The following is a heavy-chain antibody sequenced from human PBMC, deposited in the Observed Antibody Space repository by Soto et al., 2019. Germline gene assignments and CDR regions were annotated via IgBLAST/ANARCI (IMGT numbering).Heavy chain of an antibody. CDR3: ASERDSGPYDYFDY. CDR2: ISSNVVTT. Sequence: PGGSLRLSCAASGFTFSSYWMYWVRQAPGKGLEWVSGISSNVVTTSYADSVKGRFTIIRDTSANTAYMELSSLRSEDTAVYYCASERDSGPYDYFDYWGQGTLVTVSS. V-gene: IGHV3-48*01. J-gene: IGHJ4*02. D-gene: IGHD6-25*01. CDR1: GFTFSSYW.